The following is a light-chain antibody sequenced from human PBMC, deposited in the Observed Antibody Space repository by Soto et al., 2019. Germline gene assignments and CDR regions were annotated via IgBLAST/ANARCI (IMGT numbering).Light chain of an antibody. CDR1: QSISSD. CDR2: AAS. Sequence: DIQITQSPSSVSASVSERVTITCRASQSISSDLKWYQQKPGKAPKLLIYAASSLQSGVPSRFSGSGSGTDFTLTISSLQPEDFATYYCQQSYSNPRTFGQGTRLEIK. CDR3: QQSYSNPRT. V-gene: IGKV1-39*01. J-gene: IGKJ5*01.